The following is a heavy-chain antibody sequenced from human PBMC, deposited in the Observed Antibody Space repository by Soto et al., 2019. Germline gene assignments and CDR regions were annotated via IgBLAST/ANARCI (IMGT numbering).Heavy chain of an antibody. CDR3: ARSGGSFNFDY. CDR2: IYTSGST. V-gene: IGHV4-4*07. J-gene: IGHJ4*02. D-gene: IGHD2-15*01. CDR1: SDSVSSYY. Sequence: SETLSLTCTVSSDSVSSYYWSWIRQPAGKGLEWIGRIYTSGSTNYNPSLKSRVTMSVDTSKSHFSLKLTSATAADTAVYYCARSGGSFNFDYWGREPWSPSPQ.